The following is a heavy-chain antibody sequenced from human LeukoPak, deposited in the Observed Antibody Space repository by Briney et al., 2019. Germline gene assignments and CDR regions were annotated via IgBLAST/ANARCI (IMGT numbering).Heavy chain of an antibody. CDR1: GDSVSNSQ. Sequence: KASETLSLTRSVSGDSVSNSQWSWGPLPAGKGLECIGRMSAIGSVLRHFDYNPSLQNRVTMSIDRSKNHLSLKLSSMTLADSDIYYCAKETYYGLGRSKPFPYCYYIDVWGKGTTVTVSS. J-gene: IGHJ6*03. D-gene: IGHD3-10*01. V-gene: IGHV4-4*07. CDR3: AKETYYGLGRSKPFPYCYYIDV. CDR2: MSAIGSVLRHF.